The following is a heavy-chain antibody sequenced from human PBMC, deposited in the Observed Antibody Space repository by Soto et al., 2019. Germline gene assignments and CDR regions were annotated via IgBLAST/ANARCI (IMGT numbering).Heavy chain of an antibody. J-gene: IGHJ3*02. CDR2: ISAYNGNT. Sequence: GASVKVSCKASGYTFTSYGISWVRQAPGQGLEWMGWISAYNGNTNYAQKLQGRATMTTDTSTSTAYMELRSLRSDDTAAYYCASNRLDIVVVPAAMPHAAFDIWGQGTMVTVSS. V-gene: IGHV1-18*01. CDR1: GYTFTSYG. CDR3: ASNRLDIVVVPAAMPHAAFDI. D-gene: IGHD2-2*03.